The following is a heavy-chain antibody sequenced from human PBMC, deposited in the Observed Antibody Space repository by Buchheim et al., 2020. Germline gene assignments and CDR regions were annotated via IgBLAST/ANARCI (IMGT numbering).Heavy chain of an antibody. D-gene: IGHD6-13*01. V-gene: IGHV3-48*03. CDR3: ARDADVLSSSYDPHYFDY. Sequence: EVQLVESGGGLVQPGGSLRLSCAASGFTFSSYEMNWVRQAPGKGLEWVSYISSRGGTIYYADSVKGRFTISRDNAKNSLYLQMNSLRAEDTAVYYCARDADVLSSSYDPHYFDYWGQGTL. CDR1: GFTFSSYE. CDR2: ISSRGGTI. J-gene: IGHJ4*02.